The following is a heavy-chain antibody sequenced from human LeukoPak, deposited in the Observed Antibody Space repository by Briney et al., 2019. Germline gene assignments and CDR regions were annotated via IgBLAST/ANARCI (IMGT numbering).Heavy chain of an antibody. J-gene: IGHJ6*03. CDR3: ARTLNYHNVVVPAAPTGNYYYYVEV. CDR2: INWNGGRT. D-gene: IGHD2-2*01. CDR1: GFTFDDYG. V-gene: IGHV3-20*04. Sequence: GGSLRLSCAASGFTFDDYGMSWVRQAPGKGLEWVSGINWNGGRTGYADSVKGRFTISRDNAKNSLYLQMNSLRAEDTALYFCARTLNYHNVVVPAAPTGNYYYYVEVWGKGTTVTVSS.